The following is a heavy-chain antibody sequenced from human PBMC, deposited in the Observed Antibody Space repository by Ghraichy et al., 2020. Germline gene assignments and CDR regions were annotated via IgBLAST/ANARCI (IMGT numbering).Heavy chain of an antibody. Sequence: LETLSLTCAVYGGSFSGYYWSWIRQPPGKGLEWIGEINHSGSTNYNPSLKSRVTISVDTSKNQFSLKLSSVTAADTAVYYCARGRLRFLEWTNYYYYYGMDVWGQGTTVTVSS. CDR3: ARGRLRFLEWTNYYYYYGMDV. V-gene: IGHV4-34*01. CDR1: GGSFSGYY. D-gene: IGHD3-3*01. CDR2: INHSGST. J-gene: IGHJ6*02.